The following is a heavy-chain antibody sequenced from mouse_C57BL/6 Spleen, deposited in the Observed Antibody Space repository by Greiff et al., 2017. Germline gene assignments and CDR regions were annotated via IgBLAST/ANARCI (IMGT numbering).Heavy chain of an antibody. CDR3: TREVYGCDGGNWYFDV. CDR1: GFTFSSYA. J-gene: IGHJ1*03. Sequence: EVQVVESGEGLVKPGGSLTLSCAASGFTFSSYAMSWVRQTPEKRLEWVAYISSGGDYISYADTVKGRFTISRDNARNTLYLQMSSLKSEDTAMYYCTREVYGCDGGNWYFDVWGTGTTVTVSS. V-gene: IGHV5-9-1*02. CDR2: ISSGGDYI. D-gene: IGHD2-2*01.